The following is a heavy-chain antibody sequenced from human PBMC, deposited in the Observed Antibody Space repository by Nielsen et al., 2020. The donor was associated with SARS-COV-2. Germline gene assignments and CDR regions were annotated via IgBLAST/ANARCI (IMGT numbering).Heavy chain of an antibody. CDR3: ACRRDGYNYDTF. Sequence: GGSLRLSCAAYGFRVGNHGMHWVRQTPGKGLEWVAGIIWGGTDIVYADSVTGRFTISRDNAGNTLYLQMDSLGAEDTAVYYCACRRDGYNYDTFWGQGTLVTVSS. J-gene: IGHJ4*02. V-gene: IGHV3-33*03. D-gene: IGHD5-24*01. CDR1: GFRVGNHG. CDR2: IIWGGTDI.